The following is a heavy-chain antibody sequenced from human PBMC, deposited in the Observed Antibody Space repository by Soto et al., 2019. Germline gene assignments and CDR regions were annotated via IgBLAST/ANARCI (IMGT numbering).Heavy chain of an antibody. CDR3: ARDAYSYGTSTFSY. J-gene: IGHJ4*02. CDR2: ISSSSSYI. Sequence: GGSLRLSCAASGFTFSSYSMNWVRQAPGKGLEWVSSISSSSSYIYYADSVKGRFTISRDNAKNSLYLQMNSLRAEDTAVYYCARDAYSYGTSTFSYWGQGTLVTVSS. V-gene: IGHV3-21*01. D-gene: IGHD5-18*01. CDR1: GFTFSSYS.